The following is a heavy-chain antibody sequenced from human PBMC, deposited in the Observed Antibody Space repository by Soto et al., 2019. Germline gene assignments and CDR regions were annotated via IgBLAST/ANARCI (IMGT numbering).Heavy chain of an antibody. CDR3: ANSFGSGSYPFDS. CDR2: ITWNSGGL. Sequence: EVQLVESGGGLVQPGRSPRLSCAASGFTFSNYAMHWVRQAPGKGLEWVSLITWNSGGLSYADSVKGRFTISRDNAKNSLYLHMNSLRPEDTALYYCANSFGSGSYPFDSWGQGTLVTVSS. D-gene: IGHD3-10*01. CDR1: GFTFSNYA. V-gene: IGHV3-9*01. J-gene: IGHJ4*02.